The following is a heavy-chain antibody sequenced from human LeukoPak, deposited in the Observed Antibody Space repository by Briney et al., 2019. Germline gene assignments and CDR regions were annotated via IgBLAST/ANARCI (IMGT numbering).Heavy chain of an antibody. CDR2: IYHSGSP. J-gene: IGHJ4*02. V-gene: IGHV4-4*02. CDR3: ARVNINNWHSCDY. D-gene: IGHD1-1*01. Sequence: SETLSLTCAVSGGSISSNNWWGWVRQPPGKGLEWIGEIYHSGSPNYNPSLKSRVTISVDKSRNHFSLNLSSVTAADMAVYYCARVNINNWHSCDYWGQGTLVTVSS. CDR1: GGSISSNNW.